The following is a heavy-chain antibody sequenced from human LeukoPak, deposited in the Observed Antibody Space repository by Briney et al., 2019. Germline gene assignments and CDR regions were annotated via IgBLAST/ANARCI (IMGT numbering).Heavy chain of an antibody. J-gene: IGHJ3*02. D-gene: IGHD2-2*01. V-gene: IGHV3-33*01. Sequence: PGRSLRLSCAASGFTFSSYGMHWVRQAPGKGLEWVAVIWYDGSNKYYADSVKGRFTISRDNSKNTLYLQMNSLRAEDTAVYYCARDSYSDIVVVPAASADAFDIWGQGTMVTVSS. CDR1: GFTFSSYG. CDR2: IWYDGSNK. CDR3: ARDSYSDIVVVPAASADAFDI.